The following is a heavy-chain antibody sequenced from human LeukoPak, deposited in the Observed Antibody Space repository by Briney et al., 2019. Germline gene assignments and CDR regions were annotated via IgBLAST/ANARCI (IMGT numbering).Heavy chain of an antibody. CDR3: ARDVTYYTY. CDR1: GGSISSSY. Sequence: SETLSLTCTVSGGSISSSYWSWIRQPQGKGLEWIGYIYYSGSTNYNPSLKSRVTISVDTSKNQFSLKLSSVTAADTAVYYCARDVTYYTYWGQGTLVTVSS. D-gene: IGHD1-26*01. V-gene: IGHV4-59*13. J-gene: IGHJ4*02. CDR2: IYYSGST.